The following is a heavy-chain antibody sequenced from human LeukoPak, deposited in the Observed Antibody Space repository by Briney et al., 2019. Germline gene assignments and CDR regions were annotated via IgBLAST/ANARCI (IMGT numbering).Heavy chain of an antibody. CDR1: GGSISSSSYY. V-gene: IGHV4-39*01. D-gene: IGHD3-10*01. CDR3: ARRVRGAPFDY. Sequence: PSETLSLTCTVSGGSISSSSYYWGWIRQPPGKGLEWIGSIYYSGSTYYNPSLKSRVTISVDTSRNQFSLKLSSVTAADTAVYYCARRVRGAPFDYWGQGTLVTVSS. CDR2: IYYSGST. J-gene: IGHJ4*02.